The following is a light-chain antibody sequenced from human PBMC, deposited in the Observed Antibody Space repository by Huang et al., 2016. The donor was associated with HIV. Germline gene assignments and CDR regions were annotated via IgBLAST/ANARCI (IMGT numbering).Light chain of an antibody. CDR2: GAS. J-gene: IGKJ3*01. V-gene: IGKV3-15*01. CDR3: QQYNNWRFT. Sequence: EIVMTQSPATLSVSPGERVTLSCRASQSVSNNLAWYQQKPGQAPRLLVYGASTRATGIPARFSCSGFGTGFSLSISSLQSEQVVVYYYQQYNNWRFTFGQGTKVDTK. CDR1: QSVSNN.